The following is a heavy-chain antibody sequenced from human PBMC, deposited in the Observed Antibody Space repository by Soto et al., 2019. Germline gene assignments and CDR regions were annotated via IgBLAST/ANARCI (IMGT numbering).Heavy chain of an antibody. CDR2: INHSGST. Sequence: SETLSLTCAVYGGSFSGYYWSWIRQPPGKGLEWIGEINHSGSTNYNPSLKSRVTISVDTSKNQFSLKLSSVTAADTAVYYCAVGHGYSGYFFMPFDYWGQGTLVTVFS. D-gene: IGHD5-12*01. V-gene: IGHV4-34*01. J-gene: IGHJ4*02. CDR3: AVGHGYSGYFFMPFDY. CDR1: GGSFSGYY.